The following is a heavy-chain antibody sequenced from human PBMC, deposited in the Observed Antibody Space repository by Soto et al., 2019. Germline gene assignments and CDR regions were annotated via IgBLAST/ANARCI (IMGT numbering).Heavy chain of an antibody. D-gene: IGHD3-22*01. Sequence: QTGGSLRLSCVGSGFMFSNYWMSWVRQAPGKGLEWVANIQQNGSETYYMDSVKGRFRISRDNAKNSLDLQMDSLSAEDTAIYYCARGDSNGHANALDVWGQGTMVTVSS. V-gene: IGHV3-7*04. J-gene: IGHJ3*01. CDR1: GFMFSNYW. CDR3: ARGDSNGHANALDV. CDR2: IQQNGSET.